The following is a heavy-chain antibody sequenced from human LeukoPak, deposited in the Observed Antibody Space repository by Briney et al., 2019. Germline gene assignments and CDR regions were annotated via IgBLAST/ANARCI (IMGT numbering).Heavy chain of an antibody. V-gene: IGHV3-23*01. CDR3: AKVKSGTTRYYFDY. CDR2: ISGSGGST. Sequence: PGGSLRLSCAASGFTFSSYAMSWVRQAPGKGLEWVSAISGSGGSTYYADSVKGRFTISRDNSKNTLYLQMNSLRAEDTAVYYYAKVKSGTTRYYFDYWGQGTLVTVSS. J-gene: IGHJ4*02. D-gene: IGHD1-7*01. CDR1: GFTFSSYA.